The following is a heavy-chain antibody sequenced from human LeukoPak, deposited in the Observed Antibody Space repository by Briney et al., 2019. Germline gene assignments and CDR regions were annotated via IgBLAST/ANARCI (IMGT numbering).Heavy chain of an antibody. J-gene: IGHJ4*02. D-gene: IGHD3-22*01. Sequence: PGGSLRLSCAASGFTFSSYAMHWVRQAPGKGLEWVAVISYDGSNKYYADSVKGRFTISRDNSKNTLYLQMNSLRAEDTAVYYCAKDPRRYYYDSSGYYDYWGQGTLVTVSS. V-gene: IGHV3-30*04. CDR1: GFTFSSYA. CDR3: AKDPRRYYYDSSGYYDY. CDR2: ISYDGSNK.